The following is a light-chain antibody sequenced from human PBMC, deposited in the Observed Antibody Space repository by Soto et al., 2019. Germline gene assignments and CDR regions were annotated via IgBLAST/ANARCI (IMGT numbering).Light chain of an antibody. J-gene: IGKJ4*01. V-gene: IGKV3-11*01. CDR2: DTS. Sequence: EIVLTQSPATLSLSPGERATLSCRASQSLGYYLAWFQQKHGQAPRLLIYDTSNRASGIPDRFSGSGSGTDFTLTISSLDPEDFAVYYCQQRRDWPLTFGGGTKVEIE. CDR1: QSLGYY. CDR3: QQRRDWPLT.